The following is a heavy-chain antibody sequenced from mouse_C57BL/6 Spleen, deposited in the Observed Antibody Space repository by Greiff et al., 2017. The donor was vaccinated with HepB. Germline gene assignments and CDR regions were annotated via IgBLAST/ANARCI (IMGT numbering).Heavy chain of an antibody. D-gene: IGHD3-1*01. CDR1: GYTFTAYY. Sequence: QVQLQQSGAELVRPGASVKLSCKASGYTFTAYYINWVKQRPGQGLEWIARIYPGSGNTYYNEKFKGKATLTAEKSSSTAYMQLSSLTSEDSAVYCCARTGFFGAFDYWGQGTTLTVSS. J-gene: IGHJ2*01. V-gene: IGHV1-76*01. CDR3: ARTGFFGAFDY. CDR2: IYPGSGNT.